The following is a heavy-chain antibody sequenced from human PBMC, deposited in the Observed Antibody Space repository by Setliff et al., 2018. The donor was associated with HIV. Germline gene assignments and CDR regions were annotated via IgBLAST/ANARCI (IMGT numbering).Heavy chain of an antibody. CDR2: INAGNGVT. J-gene: IGHJ6*02. Sequence: ASVKVSCKASGYSFTYYAVHWVRQAPGQRLEWMGWINAGNGVTRYAEKFQGRVTFTRDTSASTAYMELSRLRSDDTAVYYCARAPTLFGVEYYYYFGMDVWGQGTTVTVSS. D-gene: IGHD3-3*01. CDR1: GYSFTYYA. V-gene: IGHV1-3*01. CDR3: ARAPTLFGVEYYYYFGMDV.